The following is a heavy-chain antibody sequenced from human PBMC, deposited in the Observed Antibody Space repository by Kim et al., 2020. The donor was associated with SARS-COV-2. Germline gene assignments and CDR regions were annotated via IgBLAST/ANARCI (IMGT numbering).Heavy chain of an antibody. V-gene: IGHV3-30*07. CDR3: AGGPESNGHLLEY. D-gene: IGHD1-1*01. Sequence: AESGKGRFSISRDNSKRTLYLQMNSLRAEDSGVYYCAGGPESNGHLLEYWGQGTLVTVSS. J-gene: IGHJ4*02.